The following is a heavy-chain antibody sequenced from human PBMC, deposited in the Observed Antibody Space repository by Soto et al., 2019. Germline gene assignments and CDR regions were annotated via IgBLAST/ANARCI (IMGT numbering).Heavy chain of an antibody. CDR1: GFTFSSYS. J-gene: IGHJ3*02. CDR2: MSSSSSVI. V-gene: IGHV3-21*01. CDR3: ASSGGVLQIRGDAFDI. Sequence: LRLSCAASGFTFSSYSMNWVRQAPGKGLVWVVCMSSSSSVIYYADSVKGRFTSSRDNSKNSLYLQMNSLRAEDTAVYYCASSGGVLQIRGDAFDIWGQGTMVTVSS. D-gene: IGHD1-26*01.